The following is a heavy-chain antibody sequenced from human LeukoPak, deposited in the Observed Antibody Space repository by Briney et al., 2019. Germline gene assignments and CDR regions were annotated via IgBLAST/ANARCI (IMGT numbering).Heavy chain of an antibody. Sequence: GGSLRLSCAASGFTFSSLLMHWVRQAQGTGLVWVSSVKSDGTATNYADSVKGRFTISRDNAKNTLYLQMSSLRAEDTAVYYCAREGWLQFGYWGQGTLVTVSS. J-gene: IGHJ4*02. D-gene: IGHD5-24*01. CDR2: VKSDGTAT. CDR1: GFTFSSLL. V-gene: IGHV3-74*01. CDR3: AREGWLQFGY.